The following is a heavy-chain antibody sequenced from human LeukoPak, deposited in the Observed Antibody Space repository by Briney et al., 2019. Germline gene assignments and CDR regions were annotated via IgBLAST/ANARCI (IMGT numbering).Heavy chain of an antibody. CDR3: ARAFAGASDAFDI. CDR2: IYSGGST. CDR1: GFTVSSNY. V-gene: IGHV3-53*04. D-gene: IGHD3-10*01. Sequence: GGSLRLSCAASGFTVSSNYMSWVRQAPGKGLEWVSVIYSGGSTYYADSVKGRFTISRHNSKSTLYLQMNSLRAEDTAVYYCARAFAGASDAFDIWGQGTMVTVSS. J-gene: IGHJ3*02.